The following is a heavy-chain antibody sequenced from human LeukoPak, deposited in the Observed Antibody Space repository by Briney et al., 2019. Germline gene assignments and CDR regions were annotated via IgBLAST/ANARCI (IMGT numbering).Heavy chain of an antibody. J-gene: IGHJ6*02. Sequence: GASVKVSCKASGCTFTSYGISWVRQAPGQGLEWMGWISAYNGNTNYAQKLQGRVTMTTDTSTSTAYMELRSLRSDDTAVYYCATSEYYYDSSGYVYYYYYGMDVWGQGTTVTVSS. V-gene: IGHV1-18*01. CDR3: ATSEYYYDSSGYVYYYYYGMDV. CDR1: GCTFTSYG. D-gene: IGHD3-22*01. CDR2: ISAYNGNT.